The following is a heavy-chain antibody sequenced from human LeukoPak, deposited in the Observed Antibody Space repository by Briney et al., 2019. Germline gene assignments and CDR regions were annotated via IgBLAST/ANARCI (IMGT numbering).Heavy chain of an antibody. D-gene: IGHD6-13*01. CDR3: ASSSSRRDY. J-gene: IGHJ4*02. V-gene: IGHV4-4*07. CDR2: IYASGST. Sequence: PSETLSLTCTVSGVSMRGAYWNWIRQPAGKGLEWIGRIYASGSTNYNPSLKSRVTISEDTSNNQFSLKLSSVTAADTAVYYCASSSSRRDYWGQGTLVTVSS. CDR1: GVSMRGAY.